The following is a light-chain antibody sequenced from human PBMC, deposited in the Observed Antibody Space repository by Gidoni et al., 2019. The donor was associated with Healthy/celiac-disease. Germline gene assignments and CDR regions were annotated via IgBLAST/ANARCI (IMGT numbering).Light chain of an antibody. CDR3: QQYGSSSWT. CDR1: QIVSSSY. Sequence: ILFRQSPGTLSLSPGERATLSCRASQIVSSSYLSWYQQKPGQAPRLLIYGASSRATGIPDRFSGSGSGTDFTLTISRLEPEDFAVYYCQQYGSSSWTFGQGTKVEIK. CDR2: GAS. J-gene: IGKJ1*01. V-gene: IGKV3-20*01.